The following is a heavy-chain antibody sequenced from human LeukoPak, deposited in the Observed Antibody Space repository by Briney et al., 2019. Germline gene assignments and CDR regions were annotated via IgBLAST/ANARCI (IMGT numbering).Heavy chain of an antibody. J-gene: IGHJ4*02. Sequence: SETLSLTCTVSGGSISSYYWNWTRQPAGKGLEWIGRIYTSGSTSYDSSLKSRVTMSVDTSKNQFSLRLSSVTAADTAVYYCARDVGGYNYGYSLDYWGQGTLVCVSS. CDR3: ARDVGGYNYGYSLDY. CDR2: IYTSGST. CDR1: GGSISSYY. D-gene: IGHD5-18*01. V-gene: IGHV4-4*07.